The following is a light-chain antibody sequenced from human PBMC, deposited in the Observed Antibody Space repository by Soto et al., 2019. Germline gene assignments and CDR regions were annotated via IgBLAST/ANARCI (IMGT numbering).Light chain of an antibody. J-gene: IGKJ1*01. Sequence: DIQMTQSPSTLSASVGDRVTITCRASQSISNWLAWYQQKPGKAPNLLIYKASSLESGVPSRFSGSGYGTEFTFTISSLQPDDFATYYCQQYDSYGTFGQGTKVEIK. CDR1: QSISNW. CDR3: QQYDSYGT. V-gene: IGKV1-5*03. CDR2: KAS.